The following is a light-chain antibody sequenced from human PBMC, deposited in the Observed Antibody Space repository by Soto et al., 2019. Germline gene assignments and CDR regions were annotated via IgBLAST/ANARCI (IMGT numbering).Light chain of an antibody. V-gene: IGKV3-15*01. CDR2: GVS. CDR3: QQYNNWLPK. J-gene: IGKJ1*01. Sequence: EILMTQSPATLSVSPGGSATLSCSASHRVRSYLAWYQQKPSQAPRLLIYGVSTRANGVPARFSGSGSGTVFTLTISSLQSEDFGVYYCQQYNNWLPKFGQGTKV. CDR1: HRVRSY.